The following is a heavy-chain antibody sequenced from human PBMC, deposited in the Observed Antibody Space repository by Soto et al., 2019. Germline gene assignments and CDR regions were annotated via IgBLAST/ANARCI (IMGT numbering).Heavy chain of an antibody. J-gene: IGHJ4*02. V-gene: IGHV3-74*01. CDR3: TSSSPRLYGDYD. CDR1: GFTFSSYW. Sequence: LRLSCAASGFTFSSYWMHWVRQAPGKGLVWVSRINNDGTITSYADSVKGRFTISRDNAKKTVYLQMDSLRAEDTAVYYCTSSSPRLYGDYDWGQGTLVTVSS. CDR2: INNDGTIT. D-gene: IGHD4-17*01.